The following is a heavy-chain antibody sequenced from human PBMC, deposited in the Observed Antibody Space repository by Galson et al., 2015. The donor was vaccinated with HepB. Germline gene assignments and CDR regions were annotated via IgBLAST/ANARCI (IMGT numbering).Heavy chain of an antibody. J-gene: IGHJ6*02. Sequence: SVKVSCKASGYTFTSYYMHWVRQAPGQGLEWMGIINPSGGSTSHAQKFQGRVTMTRDTSTSTVYMELSSLRSEDTAVCYCARFGGYSYGSDHYYGMDVWGQGTTVTVSS. V-gene: IGHV1-46*01. CDR3: ARFGGYSYGSDHYYGMDV. CDR2: INPSGGST. CDR1: GYTFTSYY. D-gene: IGHD5-18*01.